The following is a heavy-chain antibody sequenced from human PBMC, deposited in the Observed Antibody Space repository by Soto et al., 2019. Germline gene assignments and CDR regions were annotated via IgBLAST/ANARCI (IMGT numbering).Heavy chain of an antibody. CDR1: GYTFTTYG. D-gene: IGHD3-16*01. CDR2: ISAYSGKT. V-gene: IGHV1-18*01. Sequence: QVQLVQSGGEVKKPGASVKVSCKTSGYTFTTYGISWVRQAPGQGLEWVGWISAYSGKTHYAQKFQGKVTMTTDTSTNTADLEPRSLRSDDTAVYYCARDPYLGDHQYWGQGTLVTVSS. J-gene: IGHJ4*02. CDR3: ARDPYLGDHQY.